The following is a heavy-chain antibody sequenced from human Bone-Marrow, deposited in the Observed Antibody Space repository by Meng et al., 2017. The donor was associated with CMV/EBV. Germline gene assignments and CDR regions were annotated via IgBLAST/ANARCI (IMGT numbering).Heavy chain of an antibody. Sequence: FPLSFMHWVRPAPSRGLAWMGCINPSSGGTHYAQKFQGRVTMTRDTSLRTAYMALSRLRSDDTAVYYCAREAYCGGDCYSGNNWFDPWGQGTLVTVSS. V-gene: IGHV1-2*02. J-gene: IGHJ5*02. CDR1: FPLSF. CDR2: INPSSGGT. D-gene: IGHD2-21*01. CDR3: AREAYCGGDCYSGNNWFDP.